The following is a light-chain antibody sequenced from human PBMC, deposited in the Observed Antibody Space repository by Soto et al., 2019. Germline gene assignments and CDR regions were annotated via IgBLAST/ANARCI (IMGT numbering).Light chain of an antibody. CDR3: LQKYFYPFT. CDR1: QSISSY. CDR2: AAS. Sequence: IQMTLSPSSLSASVGDRVTITCRASQSISSYLNWYQQKPGKAPKLLIYAASNLQSGVPARFSGSGSGTDFTLTISSLQPEDFATYYCLQKYFYPFTFGPGTKVDIK. V-gene: IGKV1-6*01. J-gene: IGKJ3*01.